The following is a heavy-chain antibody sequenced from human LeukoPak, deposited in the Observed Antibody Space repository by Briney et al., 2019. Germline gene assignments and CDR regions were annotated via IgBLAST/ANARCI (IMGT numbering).Heavy chain of an antibody. CDR3: ARARPRYCSSTSCYVHYYYGMDV. J-gene: IGHJ6*02. D-gene: IGHD2-2*01. CDR1: GGSFSGYY. V-gene: IGHV4-34*01. Sequence: SETLSLTCAVYGGSFSGYYWSWIRQPPGKGLEWIGEINHSGSTNYNPSLKSRVTISVDTSKNQFSLKLSSVTAADTAVYYCARARPRYCSSTSCYVHYYYGMDVWGQGTRSPSP. CDR2: INHSGST.